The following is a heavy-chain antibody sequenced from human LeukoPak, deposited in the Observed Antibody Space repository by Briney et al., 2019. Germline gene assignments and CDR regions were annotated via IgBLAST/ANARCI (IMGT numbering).Heavy chain of an antibody. D-gene: IGHD2-21*02. V-gene: IGHV3-30*18. CDR3: AKDLTSKDAFDI. Sequence: GGSLRLSCAASGFTFSSYGMHWVRQAPGKGLEWVAVISYDGSNKYYADSVKGRFTISRDNSKNTLYLQMNSLRAEDTAVYYCAKDLTSKDAFDIWGQGTMVTVSS. CDR2: ISYDGSNK. CDR1: GFTFSSYG. J-gene: IGHJ3*02.